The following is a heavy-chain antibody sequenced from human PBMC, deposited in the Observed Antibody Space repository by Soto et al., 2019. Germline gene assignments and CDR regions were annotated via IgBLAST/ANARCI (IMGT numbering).Heavy chain of an antibody. CDR2: INAGNGNT. CDR3: ATTPGATTGDNYYGTDV. CDR1: GYTFTSYA. Sequence: ASVKVSCKSSGYTFTSYAMHWVRQAPGQRLEWMGWINAGNGNTKYSQKFQGRVTITRDTSASTAYMELSSLRSEDTAVYYCATTPGATTGDNYYGTDVWGKGTTVPVSP. D-gene: IGHD1-26*01. J-gene: IGHJ6*04. V-gene: IGHV1-3*01.